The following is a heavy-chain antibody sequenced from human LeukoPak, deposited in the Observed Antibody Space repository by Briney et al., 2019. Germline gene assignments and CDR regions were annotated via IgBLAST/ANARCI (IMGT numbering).Heavy chain of an antibody. V-gene: IGHV1-2*06. CDR1: GYTFTAYH. J-gene: IGHJ4*02. CDR2: INPTSGDT. CDR3: ARDAPGRGGWSVVDY. D-gene: IGHD5-24*01. Sequence: GASVKVSCKASGYTFTAYHVHWVRQAPGQGLEWMGRINPTSGDTNYAQIFQGRLTITRDTSISAAYMELSRLRSDDTALYYCARDAPGRGGWSVVDYWGQGTLVTVSS.